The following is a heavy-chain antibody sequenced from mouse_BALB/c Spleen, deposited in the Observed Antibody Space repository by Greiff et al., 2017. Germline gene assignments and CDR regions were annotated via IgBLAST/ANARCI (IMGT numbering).Heavy chain of an antibody. CDR1: GYAFTSYN. V-gene: IGHV1S135*01. J-gene: IGHJ1*01. D-gene: IGHD1-3*01. CDR3: ASYKGYFDV. Sequence: VQLQQPGSELVRPGASVKLSCKASGYAFTSYNMYWVKQSHGKSLEWIGYIDPYNGGTSYNQKFKGKATLTVDKSSSTAYMHLNSLTSEDSAVYYCASYKGYFDVWGAGTTVTVSS. CDR2: IDPYNGGT.